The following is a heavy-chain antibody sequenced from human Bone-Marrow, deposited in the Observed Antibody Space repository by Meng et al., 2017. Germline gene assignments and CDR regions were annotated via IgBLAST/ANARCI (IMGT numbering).Heavy chain of an antibody. CDR3: ARDGDYDSNRDDAFDI. J-gene: IGHJ3*02. V-gene: IGHV7-4-1*02. D-gene: IGHD3-22*01. CDR2: INTNTGNP. Sequence: ASVKVSCKASGYTFTSYAMNWVRQAPGQGLEWMGWINTNTGNPTYAQGFTGRFVFSLDTSVSTASLQISSLKAEDTAVYYCARDGDYDSNRDDAFDIWGHGTMVTVSS. CDR1: GYTFTSYA.